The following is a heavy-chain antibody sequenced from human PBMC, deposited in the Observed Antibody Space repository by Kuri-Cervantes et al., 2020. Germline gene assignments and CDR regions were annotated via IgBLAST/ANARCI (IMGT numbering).Heavy chain of an antibody. CDR2: MNPNSGNT. V-gene: IGHV1-8*02. CDR3: ARVFYYYGSGSPDLDY. CDR1: GYTFTSYY. D-gene: IGHD3-10*01. J-gene: IGHJ4*02. Sequence: ASVKVSCKASGYTFTSYYMHWVRQATGQGLEWMGWMNPNSGNTGYAQKFQGRVTMTRNTSISTAYMELSSLRSEDTAVYYCARVFYYYGSGSPDLDYWGQGTLVTVSS.